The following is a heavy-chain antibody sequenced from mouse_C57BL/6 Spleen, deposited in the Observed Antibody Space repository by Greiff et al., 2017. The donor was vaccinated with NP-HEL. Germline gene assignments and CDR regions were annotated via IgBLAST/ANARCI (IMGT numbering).Heavy chain of an antibody. V-gene: IGHV1-53*01. CDR3: ARLGYSKGWFAY. D-gene: IGHD2-5*01. CDR1: GYTFTSYW. Sequence: VQLQQPGTELVKPGASVKLSCKASGYTFTSYWMHWVKQRPGQGLEWIGNINPSNGGTNYNEKFKSKATLTVDKSSSAAYMQLSSLTSEDSAVYYCARLGYSKGWFAYWGQGTLVTVSA. CDR2: INPSNGGT. J-gene: IGHJ3*01.